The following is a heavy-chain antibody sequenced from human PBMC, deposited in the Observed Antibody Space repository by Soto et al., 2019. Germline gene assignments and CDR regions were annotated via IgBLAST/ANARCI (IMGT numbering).Heavy chain of an antibody. CDR2: IKSKTDGGTT. V-gene: IGHV3-15*01. CDR1: GVTFINTR. D-gene: IGHD3-10*01. Sequence: PRSSLKLYCAASGVTFINTRKSLFRHSPGKGLEWVVRIKSKTDGGTTDYAAPVKGRFTISRDDSKNTLYLQMNSLKTEDTAVYYCTTEGFGELAYWGQGTLVTVSS. CDR3: TTEGFGELAY. J-gene: IGHJ4*02.